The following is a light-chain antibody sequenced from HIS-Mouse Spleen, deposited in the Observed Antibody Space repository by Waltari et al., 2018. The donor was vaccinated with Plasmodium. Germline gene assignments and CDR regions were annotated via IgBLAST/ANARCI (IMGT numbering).Light chain of an antibody. CDR2: EVS. CDR3: SSYAGSNNLV. J-gene: IGLJ2*01. CDR1: SSDVGGYNY. Sequence: QSALTQPPSASGSPGQSAPISCTGTSSDVGGYNYVSWYQQHPGKAPKPMIYEVSKRPSGVPDRFSGSKSGNTASLTVSGLQAEDEADYYCSSYAGSNNLVFGGGTKLTVL. V-gene: IGLV2-8*01.